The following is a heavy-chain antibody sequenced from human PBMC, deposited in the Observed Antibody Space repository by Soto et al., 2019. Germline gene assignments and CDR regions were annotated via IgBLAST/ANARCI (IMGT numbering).Heavy chain of an antibody. CDR2: IKSKSYGEAT. V-gene: IGHV3-15*01. Sequence: PGGSLRLSCAASGFTFSNAWMSWVRQAPGKGLEWVGRIKSKSYGEATDYAAPVTGRFTISRDDSKNTLYLQMNSLKTEDTAVYYCTKDGLYSGGFDYWGQGALVTVSS. CDR3: TKDGLYSGGFDY. D-gene: IGHD1-26*01. CDR1: GFTFSNAW. J-gene: IGHJ4*02.